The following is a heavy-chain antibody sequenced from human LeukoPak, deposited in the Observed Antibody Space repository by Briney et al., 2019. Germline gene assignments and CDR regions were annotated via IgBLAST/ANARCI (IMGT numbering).Heavy chain of an antibody. CDR1: GGSFSGYY. CDR3: ARGRYSSSYYDY. J-gene: IGHJ4*02. CDR2: INHSGST. Sequence: SETLSPTCAVYGGSFSGYYWSWIRQPPGKGLEWIGEINHSGSTNYNPSLKSRVTISVDTSKNQFSLKLSSVTAADTAVYYCARGRYSSSYYDYWGQGTLVTVSS. D-gene: IGHD6-6*01. V-gene: IGHV4-34*01.